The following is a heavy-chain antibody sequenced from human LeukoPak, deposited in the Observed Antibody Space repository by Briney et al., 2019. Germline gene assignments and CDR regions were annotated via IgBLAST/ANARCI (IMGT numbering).Heavy chain of an antibody. CDR3: AKDRTTVTWY. J-gene: IGHJ4*02. CDR2: ISYDGSNE. CDR1: GFTFSSYA. V-gene: IGHV3-30-3*01. Sequence: PGRSLRLSCAASGFTFSSYAMHWVRQAPGKGLEWVAVISYDGSNEYYADSVKGRFTISRDNSKNTLYLQMNSLRAEDTAVYYCAKDRTTVTWYWGQGTLVTVSS. D-gene: IGHD4-17*01.